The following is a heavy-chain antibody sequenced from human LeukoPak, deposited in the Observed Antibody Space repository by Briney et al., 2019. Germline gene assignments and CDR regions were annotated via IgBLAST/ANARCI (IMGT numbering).Heavy chain of an antibody. Sequence: GGSLRLSCAASGFTFSSYSMNWVRQAPGKGLEWLSSISSSNFYIYYADSIKGRFTISRDDAKNSLYLQMNSLRAEDTAGYYCARVLDGYNLSPCDYWGQGTLVTVSS. CDR1: GFTFSSYS. D-gene: IGHD5-24*01. CDR2: ISSSNFYI. CDR3: ARVLDGYNLSPCDY. J-gene: IGHJ4*02. V-gene: IGHV3-21*01.